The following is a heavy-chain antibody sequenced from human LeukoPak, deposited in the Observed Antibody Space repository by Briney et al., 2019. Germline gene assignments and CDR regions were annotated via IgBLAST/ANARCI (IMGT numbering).Heavy chain of an antibody. D-gene: IGHD3-10*01. CDR3: ARAIGEKRIHGRGNLGHYYGSGSYRFFDP. CDR2: FNDSGNT. V-gene: IGHV4-34*01. CDR1: GGSFSAYY. Sequence: SETLSLTCAVYGGSFSAYYWTWLRQPPGKGLEWVGEFNDSGNTNYNPSLKSRVTISMDTSKNQCSLKLNSVTAADTAVYYCARAIGEKRIHGRGNLGHYYGSGSYRFFDPWGQGTLVTVSS. J-gene: IGHJ5*02.